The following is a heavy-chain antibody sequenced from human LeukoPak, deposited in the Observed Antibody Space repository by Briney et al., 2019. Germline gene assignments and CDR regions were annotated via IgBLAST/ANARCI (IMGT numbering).Heavy chain of an antibody. Sequence: GGSLRLSCAASGFTFSSNVMSWVRQAPGKGLEWVSGISSSGGSTYYADSVKGRFTISRDNSKNTLYLQMNSLRAEDTAVYYCAGLGIGVFRGFDYWGQGTLVTVSS. V-gene: IGHV3-23*01. CDR3: AGLGIGVFRGFDY. CDR1: GFTFSSNV. J-gene: IGHJ4*02. CDR2: ISSSGGST. D-gene: IGHD3-10*01.